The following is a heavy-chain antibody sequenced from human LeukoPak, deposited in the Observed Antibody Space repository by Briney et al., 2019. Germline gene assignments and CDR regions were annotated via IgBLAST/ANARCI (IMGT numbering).Heavy chain of an antibody. J-gene: IGHJ4*02. CDR3: TTDGPTVTTQQFDY. V-gene: IGHV3-15*01. Sequence: PGGSLRLSCTASGFTFSTYSMNWVRQAPGKGLEWVGRIKSKTDGGTTDYAAPVKGRFTISRDDSKNTLYLQMNSLKTEDAAVYYCTTDGPTVTTQQFDYWGQGTLVTVSS. D-gene: IGHD4-17*01. CDR2: IKSKTDGGTT. CDR1: GFTFSTYS.